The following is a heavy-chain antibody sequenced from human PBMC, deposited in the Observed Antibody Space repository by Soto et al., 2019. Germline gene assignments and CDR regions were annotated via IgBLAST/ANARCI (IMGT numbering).Heavy chain of an antibody. J-gene: IGHJ6*02. Sequence: VGSLRLSCAASEFTFSSYAMNWVRQAPGKGLEWVSVISGGGGTTYYADSVKGRFRISRDNSKNTLYLQMNSLRVEDTAVYYCAKGKVAYDNSGLQYFYYFPMNVWGQGTTVTVSS. D-gene: IGHD3-22*01. CDR3: AKGKVAYDNSGLQYFYYFPMNV. V-gene: IGHV3-23*01. CDR2: ISGGGGTT. CDR1: EFTFSSYA.